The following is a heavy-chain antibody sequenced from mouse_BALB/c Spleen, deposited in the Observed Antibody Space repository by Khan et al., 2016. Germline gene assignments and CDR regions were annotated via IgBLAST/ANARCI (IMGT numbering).Heavy chain of an antibody. CDR2: ISYSGST. CDR1: GYSITSDYA. CDR3: ARAPPRWYFDV. V-gene: IGHV3-2*02. Sequence: VQLQQSGPGLVKPSQSLSLTCTVTGYSITSDYAWNWIRQFPGNKLEWMGYISYSGSTSYNPSLKSRISITRDTSKNQSFLQLNSVTTEDTATYYCARAPPRWYFDVWGAGTTVTVSS. J-gene: IGHJ1*01.